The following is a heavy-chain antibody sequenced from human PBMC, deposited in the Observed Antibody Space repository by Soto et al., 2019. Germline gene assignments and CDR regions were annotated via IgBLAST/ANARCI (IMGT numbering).Heavy chain of an antibody. CDR1: GLTFSAAG. CDR3: AKDKGRTAIYY. CDR2: IANDGRSE. Sequence: QVQLVESGGGVVQPGRSLRLSCAASGLTFSAAGMHWVRQAPGKGLEWVAFIANDGRSESYADSVKGRFTISRDNSQNRLYLQMNGLRAEDTAVYYFAKDKGRTAIYYWGQGTLVSVSS. J-gene: IGHJ4*02. V-gene: IGHV3-30*18. D-gene: IGHD3-3*02.